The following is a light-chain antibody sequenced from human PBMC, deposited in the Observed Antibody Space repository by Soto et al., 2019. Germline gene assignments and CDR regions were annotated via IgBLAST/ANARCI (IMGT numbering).Light chain of an antibody. CDR1: QGISSY. CDR3: QQYYSYSLT. V-gene: IGKV1-8*01. Sequence: AIRMTQSPSSFSASTGDRVTITCRANQGISSYLAWYQQKPGKAPKLLIYAASTLQSGVPSRFSGSGSGTDFTLTISCLQSEDFATYYCQQYYSYSLTFGGGTKVEIK. J-gene: IGKJ4*01. CDR2: AAS.